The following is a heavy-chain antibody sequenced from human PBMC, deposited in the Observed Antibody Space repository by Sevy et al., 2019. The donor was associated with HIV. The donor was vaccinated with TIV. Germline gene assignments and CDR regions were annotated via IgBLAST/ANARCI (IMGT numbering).Heavy chain of an antibody. Sequence: SETLSLTCTVSGGSISSGGYYWSWIRQHPGKGLEWIGYIYYSGSTYYNPSLKSRVTISVDTSKNQFSLKPSSVTAADTAVYYCAREKKTDIVVVPAAYYYYYGVDVWGQGTTVTVSS. CDR1: GGSISSGGYY. CDR3: AREKKTDIVVVPAAYYYYYGVDV. CDR2: IYYSGST. D-gene: IGHD2-2*01. J-gene: IGHJ6*02. V-gene: IGHV4-31*03.